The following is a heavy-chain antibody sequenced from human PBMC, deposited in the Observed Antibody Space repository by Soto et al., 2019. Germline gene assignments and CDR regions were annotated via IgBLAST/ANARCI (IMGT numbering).Heavy chain of an antibody. J-gene: IGHJ5*02. CDR2: IYPIESDA. CDR3: VRHGRSGGSSYSGWFDP. Sequence: GESLKISCEASGYTFANYWIGWVRQMPGKGLELMGIIYPIESDARYSPSFQGQVIISADKSINTAYLQWSSLRASDTAIYYCVRHGRSGGSSYSGWFDPWGPGTLVTVSS. V-gene: IGHV5-51*01. D-gene: IGHD2-15*01. CDR1: GYTFANYW.